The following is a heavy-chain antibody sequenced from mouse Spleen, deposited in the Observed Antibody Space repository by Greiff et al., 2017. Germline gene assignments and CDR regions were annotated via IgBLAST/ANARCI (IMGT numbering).Heavy chain of an antibody. CDR3: ARILNWDGNAY. Sequence: VQLQQPGAELVKPGASVKLSCKASGYTFTSYWMHWVKQRPGQGLEWIGMIHPNSCSTNYNEKFKSKATLTVDKSSSTAYMQLSSLTSEDSAVYYCARILNWDGNAYWGQGTLVTVSA. D-gene: IGHD4-1*01. J-gene: IGHJ3*01. V-gene: IGHV1-64*01. CDR1: GYTFTSYW. CDR2: IHPNSCST.